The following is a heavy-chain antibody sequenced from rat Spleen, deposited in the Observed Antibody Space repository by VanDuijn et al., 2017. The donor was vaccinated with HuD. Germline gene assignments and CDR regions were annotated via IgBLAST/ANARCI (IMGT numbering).Heavy chain of an antibody. CDR2: ITNTGGST. CDR3: ARRGYRYNYFDY. J-gene: IGHJ2*01. D-gene: IGHD1-5*01. CDR1: GFTFSDYA. Sequence: EVQVVESGGGLVQPGRSMKLSCAASGFTFSDYAMAWVRQAPKKGLEWVASITNTGGSTYYPDSVKGRFTISRDNAKSTLYLQMNSLRSEDTATYYCARRGYRYNYFDYWGQGVMVTVSS. V-gene: IGHV5-22*01.